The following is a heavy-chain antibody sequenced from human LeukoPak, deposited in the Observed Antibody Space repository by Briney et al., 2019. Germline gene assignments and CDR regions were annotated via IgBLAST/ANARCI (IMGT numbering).Heavy chain of an antibody. Sequence: PGESLKISCKGSGYSFTSYRISWVRQMPGKGLEWMGRIDPSDSYTNYSPSFQGHVTISADKSISTAYLQRSSLKASDTAMYYCARNNPRGYWYFDLWGRGTLVTVSS. CDR2: IDPSDSYT. V-gene: IGHV5-10-1*01. J-gene: IGHJ2*01. D-gene: IGHD1/OR15-1a*01. CDR1: GYSFTSYR. CDR3: ARNNPRGYWYFDL.